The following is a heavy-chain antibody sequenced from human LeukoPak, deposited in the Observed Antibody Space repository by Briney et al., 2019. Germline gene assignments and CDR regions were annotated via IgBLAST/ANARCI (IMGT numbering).Heavy chain of an antibody. CDR2: ITSSGGST. J-gene: IGHJ4*02. CDR3: AKAATAVTTGNY. Sequence: PGGSLRLSCAASGFTFNRFAMNWVRQAPGKGLEWVSSITSSGGSTYYADSVKGRFTISRDNSKNTLYLQMNSLRAEDTAVYYCAKAATAVTTGNYWGQGTLVTVSS. D-gene: IGHD4-17*01. V-gene: IGHV3-23*01. CDR1: GFTFNRFA.